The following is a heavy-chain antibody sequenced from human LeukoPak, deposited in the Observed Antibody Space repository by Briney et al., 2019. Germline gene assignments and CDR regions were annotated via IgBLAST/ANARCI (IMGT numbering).Heavy chain of an antibody. J-gene: IGHJ6*03. V-gene: IGHV4-39*07. CDR1: GGSISSSSYY. CDR3: AKVVVARPFFYYYYMDV. Sequence: PSETLSLTCTVSGGSISSSSYYWGWIRQPPGKGLEWIGSIYYSGSTYYNPSLKSRVTISVDTSKNQFSLKLSSVTAADTAVYYCAKVVVARPFFYYYYMDVWGKGTTVTVSS. CDR2: IYYSGST. D-gene: IGHD2-15*01.